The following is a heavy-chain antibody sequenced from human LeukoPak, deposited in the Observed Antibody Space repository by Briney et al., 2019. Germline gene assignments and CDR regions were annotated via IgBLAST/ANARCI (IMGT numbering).Heavy chain of an antibody. D-gene: IGHD3-16*01. Sequence: GGSLRLSCAASGFTFGSYWMTWVRQAPGKGLEWVANIKQDGSEKYYVDSVKGRFTISRDNTKNSLYLQMNGLRAEDTAVFYCARGLRIVVAFGGVIVDYWGQGTLVTVSS. V-gene: IGHV3-7*03. CDR3: ARGLRIVVAFGGVIVDY. J-gene: IGHJ4*02. CDR1: GFTFGSYW. CDR2: IKQDGSEK.